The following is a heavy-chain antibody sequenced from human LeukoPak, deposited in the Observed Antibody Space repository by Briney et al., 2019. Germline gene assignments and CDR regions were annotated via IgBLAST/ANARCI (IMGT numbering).Heavy chain of an antibody. CDR1: GYTFTGYY. V-gene: IGHV1-2*02. J-gene: IGHJ6*02. CDR2: INPNSGGT. D-gene: IGHD1-1*01. CDR3: ARGGNWNLDRSLSGMDV. Sequence: ASVKVSFKASGYTFTGYYMHWVRQAPGQGLEWMGWINPNSGGTNYAQRFQGRVTVTRDTSISTAYMELSRLRSDDTAVYYCARGGNWNLDRSLSGMDVWGQGTTVTVSS.